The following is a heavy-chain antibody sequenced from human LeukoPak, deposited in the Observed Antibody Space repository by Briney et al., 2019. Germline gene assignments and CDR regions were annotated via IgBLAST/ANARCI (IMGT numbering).Heavy chain of an antibody. D-gene: IGHD3-22*01. CDR1: GFTFSSYA. V-gene: IGHV3-23*01. Sequence: PGGSLRLSCAASGFTFSSYAVSWVRQAPGKGLEWVSAISGSGGSTYYADSVKGRFTISRDNSKNTLYLQMNSLRAEDTAVYYCAKVQDYYDSSGYLIALDYWGQGTLVTVSS. CDR3: AKVQDYYDSSGYLIALDY. CDR2: ISGSGGST. J-gene: IGHJ4*02.